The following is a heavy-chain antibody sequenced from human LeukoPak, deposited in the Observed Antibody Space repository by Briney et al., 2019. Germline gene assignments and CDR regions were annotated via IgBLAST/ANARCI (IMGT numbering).Heavy chain of an antibody. D-gene: IGHD6-19*01. Sequence: TSETLSLTCAVSGYSISSGYYWGWIRPPPGKGLEWIGSIYHSGSTYYNPSLKSRVTISVDTSKNQFSLKLSSVTAADTAVYYCARATDSGWYGFDYWGQGTLVTVSS. V-gene: IGHV4-38-2*01. J-gene: IGHJ4*02. CDR2: IYHSGST. CDR3: ARATDSGWYGFDY. CDR1: GYSISSGYY.